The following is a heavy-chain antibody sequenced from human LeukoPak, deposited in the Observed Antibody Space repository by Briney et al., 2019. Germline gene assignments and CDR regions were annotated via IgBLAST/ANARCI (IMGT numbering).Heavy chain of an antibody. Sequence: PSETLSLTCTVSGGSINSYYWTWIRQPPGKGLEWIGYNSGSTHYNPSLNSPVTISMDTSKNQFSLKLSSVTAADTAVYYCARRVGVAGINWFDPWGQGTLVTVSS. J-gene: IGHJ5*02. D-gene: IGHD6-19*01. CDR1: GGSINSYY. CDR3: ARRVGVAGINWFDP. CDR2: NSGST. V-gene: IGHV4-59*08.